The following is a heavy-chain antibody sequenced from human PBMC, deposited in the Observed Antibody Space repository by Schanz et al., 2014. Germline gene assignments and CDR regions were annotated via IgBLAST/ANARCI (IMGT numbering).Heavy chain of an antibody. J-gene: IGHJ6*02. D-gene: IGHD3-10*01. CDR2: IYGGGST. Sequence: QVQLQESGPGLVRPSETLSLTCTVSGVSISSFYWSWIRQSPGQGLEYFGYIYGGGSTSYNPSFKSRLPMTFDPSRIAFPLKPSSVTAADTAVYYCTRMSLRRGDYGGLDVWGQGTTVTVSS. V-gene: IGHV4-59*08. CDR1: GVSISSFY. CDR3: TRMSLRRGDYGGLDV.